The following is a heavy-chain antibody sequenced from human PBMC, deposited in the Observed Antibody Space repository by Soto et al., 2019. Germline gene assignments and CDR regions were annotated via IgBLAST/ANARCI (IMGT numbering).Heavy chain of an antibody. V-gene: IGHV3-23*01. CDR1: GFTFSSYA. J-gene: IGHJ4*02. CDR2: ISGGGDST. CDR3: AKDRYTTAWWGGFVY. Sequence: EVHLLESGGGLVQPGGSLRLSCAASGFTFSSYAMSWVRQAPGKGLEWVSGISGGGDSTYYADSVKGRFSISRDNSKNTLYLQMNSLRAEDTAVYSCAKDRYTTAWWGGFVYWGRGTLVTVSS. D-gene: IGHD2-8*02.